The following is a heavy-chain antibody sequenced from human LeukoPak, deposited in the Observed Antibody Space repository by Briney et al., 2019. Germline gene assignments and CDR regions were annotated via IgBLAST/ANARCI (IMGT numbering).Heavy chain of an antibody. CDR3: ARWGDYCSSTSCSMVLDY. D-gene: IGHD2-2*01. Sequence: ASVKVSCKASGCTFTGYYMHWVRQARGQGLEWMGWINPNSGGTNYAQKFQGRVTMTRDTSISTAYMELSRLRSDDTAVYYCARWGDYCSSTSCSMVLDYWGQGTLVTVSS. CDR1: GCTFTGYY. V-gene: IGHV1-2*02. J-gene: IGHJ4*02. CDR2: INPNSGGT.